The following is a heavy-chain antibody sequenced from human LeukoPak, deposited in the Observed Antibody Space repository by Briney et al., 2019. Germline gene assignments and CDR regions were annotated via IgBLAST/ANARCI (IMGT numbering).Heavy chain of an antibody. CDR1: GFTFTTYW. CDR3: VKVAKYYYGSETYYFFEH. J-gene: IGHJ4*02. Sequence: PGESLRLSCAASGFTFTTYWMSWVRQLPGKGLEWVANINQDGTEKYYVDSVKGRFTISRDNAKNSLYLQMNSLRVEDTAIYYCVKVAKYYYGSETYYFFEHWGQGTPVTASS. CDR2: INQDGTEK. D-gene: IGHD3-10*01. V-gene: IGHV3-7*01.